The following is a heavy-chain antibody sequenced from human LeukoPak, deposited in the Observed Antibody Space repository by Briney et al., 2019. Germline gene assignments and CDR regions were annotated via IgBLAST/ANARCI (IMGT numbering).Heavy chain of an antibody. CDR3: ARDNSGFDY. CDR2: IRHDGSAR. CDR1: GFTFNSYW. Sequence: GGSLRLSCTASGFTFNSYWMTRVRQAPGKGLEWVANIRHDGSARYYGDSVKGRFTISRDDAKNSLFLQMNSLRGDDTALYYCARDNSGFDYWGQGTMVTVSS. D-gene: IGHD6-19*01. J-gene: IGHJ4*02. V-gene: IGHV3-7*01.